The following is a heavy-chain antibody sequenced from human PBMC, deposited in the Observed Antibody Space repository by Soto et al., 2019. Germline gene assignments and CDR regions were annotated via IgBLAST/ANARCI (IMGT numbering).Heavy chain of an antibody. J-gene: IGHJ6*02. V-gene: IGHV4-30-4*08. CDR3: ASTLCGGDCYSPPTGYYYGMDV. CDR2: IFHSGRT. D-gene: IGHD2-21*02. Sequence: ASETLSLTCTVSGDSMTNRYYYLSWVRQNPGKGLEWIGHIFHSGRTHFDPSLKSRVTISVDTSKNQFSLKLSSVTAADTAVYYCASTLCGGDCYSPPTGYYYGMDVWGQGTTVTVSS. CDR1: GDSMTNRYYY.